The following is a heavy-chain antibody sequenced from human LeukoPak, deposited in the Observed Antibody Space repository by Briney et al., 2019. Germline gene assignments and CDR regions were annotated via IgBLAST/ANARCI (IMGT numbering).Heavy chain of an antibody. D-gene: IGHD1-26*01. CDR1: GGSISSSSYY. J-gene: IGHJ4*02. Sequence: SETLSLTCTVSGGSISSSSYYWGWIRQPPGKGLEWIGSIYYSGSTYYNPSLKSRVTISVDTSKNQFSLKLSSVTAADTAVYYCARDGEYTGVDYWGQGTLVTVSS. CDR2: IYYSGST. CDR3: ARDGEYTGVDY. V-gene: IGHV4-39*07.